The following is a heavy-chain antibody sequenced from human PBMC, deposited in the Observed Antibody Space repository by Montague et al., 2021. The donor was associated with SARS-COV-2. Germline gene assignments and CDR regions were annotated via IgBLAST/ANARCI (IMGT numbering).Heavy chain of an antibody. CDR1: GGSITGYY. Sequence: SETLSLTCTVSGGSITGYYWSWLRRSPGKGLEWIAYIYDGGAANYNPSLGSRVTISTDTSKNQLSLKVNSVTAADTAVYYCVRDHPYGGPRGGYDIWGQGTLVTVSS. D-gene: IGHD4-23*01. CDR2: IYDGGAA. J-gene: IGHJ3*02. CDR3: VRDHPYGGPRGGYDI. V-gene: IGHV4-59*01.